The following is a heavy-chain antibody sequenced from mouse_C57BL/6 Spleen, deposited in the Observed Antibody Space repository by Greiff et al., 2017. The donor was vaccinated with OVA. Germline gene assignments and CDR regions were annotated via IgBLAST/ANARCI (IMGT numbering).Heavy chain of an antibody. J-gene: IGHJ2*01. CDR3: ARGDYYGSSLPDD. V-gene: IGHV1-81*01. D-gene: IGHD1-1*01. CDR2: IYPRSGNT. Sequence: VQLQQSGAELARPGASVKLSCKASGYTFTSYGISWVKQRTGQGLEWIGEIYPRSGNTYYNEKFKGKATLTADKSSSTAYMELRSLTSEDSAVYFCARGDYYGSSLPDDWGQGTTLTVSS. CDR1: GYTFTSYG.